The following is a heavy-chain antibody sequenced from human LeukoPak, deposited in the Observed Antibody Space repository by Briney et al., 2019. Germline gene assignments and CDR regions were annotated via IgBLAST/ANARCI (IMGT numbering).Heavy chain of an antibody. CDR1: GFTFNSYA. V-gene: IGHV3-23*01. J-gene: IGHJ4*02. CDR2: ISGSGVST. D-gene: IGHD6-19*01. CDR3: AKAAVAGTRYYFDY. Sequence: PGGSLRLSCAASGFTFNSYAMSWVRQAPGKGLEWVSGISGSGVSTYYPDSVKGRFSISRDNSKNTLYLQLNSLRAEDTAVYYCAKAAVAGTRYYFDYWGRGTLVTVSS.